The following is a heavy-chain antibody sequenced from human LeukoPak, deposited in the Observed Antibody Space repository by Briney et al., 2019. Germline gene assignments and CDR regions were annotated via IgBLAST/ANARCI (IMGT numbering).Heavy chain of an antibody. CDR1: GFTFSDYT. D-gene: IGHD6-19*01. Sequence: GGSLRLSCAASGFTFSDYTMYWVRQAPGKGLEWVSYISSSSSYTNYADSVKGRFTISRDNAKNSLYLQMNSLRAEDTAVYYCARVRKYSSGWYDAFDIWGQGTMVTVSS. V-gene: IGHV3-11*05. J-gene: IGHJ3*02. CDR3: ARVRKYSSGWYDAFDI. CDR2: ISSSSSYT.